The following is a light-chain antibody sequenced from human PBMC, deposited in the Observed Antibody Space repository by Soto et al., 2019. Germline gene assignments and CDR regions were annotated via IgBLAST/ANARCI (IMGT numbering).Light chain of an antibody. CDR1: QSVRNNY. Sequence: EIVLTQSPDTLSLSPGERATLSCSASQSVRNNYLAWYQQKPGQAPRFLIFDASSRATGIPDRFSGSGSGTDFTLTISRLEPEDFAIYYCQQYGSTPLTFGGGTKVDIE. CDR2: DAS. J-gene: IGKJ4*01. V-gene: IGKV3-20*01. CDR3: QQYGSTPLT.